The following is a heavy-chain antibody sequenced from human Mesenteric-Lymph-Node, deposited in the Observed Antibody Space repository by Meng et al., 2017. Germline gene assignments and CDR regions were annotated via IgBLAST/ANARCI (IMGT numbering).Heavy chain of an antibody. D-gene: IGHD6-13*01. Sequence: SETLSLTCTVSGGSISSYYWSWIRQPPGKGLEWIGYIYYSGSTNYNPSLKSRVTISVDTSKNQFSLKLSSVTAADTAVYYCARASYSSSWYPYWYFDLWGLGTLVTVSS. J-gene: IGHJ2*01. V-gene: IGHV4-59*01. CDR2: IYYSGST. CDR1: GGSISSYY. CDR3: ARASYSSSWYPYWYFDL.